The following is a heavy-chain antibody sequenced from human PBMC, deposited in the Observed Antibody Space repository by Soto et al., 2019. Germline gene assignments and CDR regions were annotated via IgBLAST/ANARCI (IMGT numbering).Heavy chain of an antibody. D-gene: IGHD3-22*01. Sequence: GESLKISCPTSGYHFASYLIGWVGPMPGPGLDRTGRIYPRHSNTIYSPSFQPQVPISADKSISTAYLQWSSLKASDTAMYYCATYPWGYYFDSETPDAFGIWGQGIMV. CDR2: IYPRHSNT. CDR1: GYHFASYL. CDR3: ATYPWGYYFDSETPDAFGI. V-gene: IGHV5-51*01. J-gene: IGHJ3*02.